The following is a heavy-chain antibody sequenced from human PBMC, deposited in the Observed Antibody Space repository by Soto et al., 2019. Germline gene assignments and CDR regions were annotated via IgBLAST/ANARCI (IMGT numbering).Heavy chain of an antibody. Sequence: EVQLVESGGGLVKPGGSLRLSCAASGFTFSSYSMNWVRQAPGKGLEWVSSISSRSSYIYYADSVKGRFTISRDNAKNSLYLQMNSLRAEDTAVYYCASAVTLGYWGQGTLVTVSS. CDR3: ASAVTLGY. J-gene: IGHJ4*02. CDR1: GFTFSSYS. CDR2: ISSRSSYI. D-gene: IGHD4-4*01. V-gene: IGHV3-21*01.